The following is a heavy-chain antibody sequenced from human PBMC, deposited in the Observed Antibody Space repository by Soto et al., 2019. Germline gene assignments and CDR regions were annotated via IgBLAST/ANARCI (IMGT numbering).Heavy chain of an antibody. CDR3: ARGGGTILAPLP. V-gene: IGHV1-2*02. Sequence: ASVKVSCKASGYTFTGYFIHWVRQAPGQGLEWMGWINPNSGATKYAQKFQGRVTLTRDTSINTAYMEMNILRSDDTAVYYCARGGGTILAPLPWGQGTLVT. D-gene: IGHD3-10*01. J-gene: IGHJ5*02. CDR1: GYTFTGYF. CDR2: INPNSGAT.